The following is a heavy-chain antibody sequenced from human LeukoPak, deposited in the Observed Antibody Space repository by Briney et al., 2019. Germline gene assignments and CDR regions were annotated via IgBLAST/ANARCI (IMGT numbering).Heavy chain of an antibody. CDR2: ISYDGSNK. Sequence: GGSLSLSCAASGFTFSSYAMHWVRQAPGKGLEWVAVISYDGSNKYYADSVKGRFTISRDNSKNTLYLQMNSLRAEDTAVYYCARDQFVYYDFWSGLAVNWGQGTLVTVSS. V-gene: IGHV3-30-3*01. D-gene: IGHD3-3*01. CDR1: GFTFSSYA. J-gene: IGHJ4*02. CDR3: ARDQFVYYDFWSGLAVN.